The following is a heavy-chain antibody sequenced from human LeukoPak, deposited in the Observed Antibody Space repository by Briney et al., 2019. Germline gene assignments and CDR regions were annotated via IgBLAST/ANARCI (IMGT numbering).Heavy chain of an antibody. J-gene: IGHJ5*02. CDR2: IYSGGST. CDR3: ARDREVRKWFDP. Sequence: GGSLRLSCAASGFTFSNFAMSWVRQAPGKGLEWVSVIYSGGSTYYADSVKDRFTISRDNAKNSLYLQMNSLRAEDTAVYYCARDREVRKWFDPWGQGTLVTVSS. D-gene: IGHD2-2*01. V-gene: IGHV3-66*01. CDR1: GFTFSNFA.